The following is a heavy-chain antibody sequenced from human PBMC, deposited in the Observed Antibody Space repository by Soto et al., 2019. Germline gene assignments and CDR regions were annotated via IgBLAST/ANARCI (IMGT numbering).Heavy chain of an antibody. CDR3: AAPSTYYDTPDTFDI. Sequence: SVKVSCKASGFTFTSSAVQWVRQARGQRLEWIGWIVVGSGNTNYAQKFQERVTITRDMSTSTAYMELSSLRSEDTAVYYCAAPSTYYDTPDTFDIWGQGTMVTVSS. D-gene: IGHD3-9*01. CDR2: IVVGSGNT. J-gene: IGHJ3*02. V-gene: IGHV1-58*01. CDR1: GFTFTSSA.